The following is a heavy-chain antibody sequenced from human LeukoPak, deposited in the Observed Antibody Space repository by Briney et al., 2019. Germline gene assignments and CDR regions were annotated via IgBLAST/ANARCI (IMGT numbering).Heavy chain of an antibody. CDR3: ARIVGYSYGYSDY. Sequence: SETLSLTCTVSGGSVSSSSYFWGWIRQPPGKGLEWIGSIYYSGGTYYDPSLKSRVTISVDTSKNQFSLKLSSVTAAATAVYYCARIVGYSYGYSDYWGQGTLVTVSS. CDR1: GGSVSSSSYF. V-gene: IGHV4-39*01. CDR2: IYYSGGT. J-gene: IGHJ4*02. D-gene: IGHD5-18*01.